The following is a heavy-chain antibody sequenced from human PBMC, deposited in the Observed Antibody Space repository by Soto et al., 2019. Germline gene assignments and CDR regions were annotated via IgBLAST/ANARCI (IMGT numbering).Heavy chain of an antibody. D-gene: IGHD6-19*01. CDR3: AKEVLPAGRYYYGMDV. J-gene: IGHJ6*02. Sequence: QVQLVESGGGVVQPGRSLRLSCAASGFTFSSYGMHWVRQAPGKGLEWVAVISYDGSNKYYADSVKGRFTISRDNSKNTLYLQMNSLRAEDTAVYYCAKEVLPAGRYYYGMDVWGQGTTVTVSS. CDR2: ISYDGSNK. CDR1: GFTFSSYG. V-gene: IGHV3-30*18.